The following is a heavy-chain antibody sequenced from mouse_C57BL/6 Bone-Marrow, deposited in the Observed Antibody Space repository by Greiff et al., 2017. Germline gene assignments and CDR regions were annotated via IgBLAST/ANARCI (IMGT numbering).Heavy chain of an antibody. D-gene: IGHD1-1*01. CDR1: GYTFTDYY. V-gene: IGHV1-19*01. CDR3: ARDGSSGLFYFDY. J-gene: IGHJ2*01. CDR2: INPYNGGT. Sequence: VQLQQSGPVLVKPGASVKMSCKASGYTFTDYYMNWVKQSHGKSLEWIGVINPYNGGTSYNQKFKGKATLTVDKSSSTAYMEPNSLTSEDSAVYYCARDGSSGLFYFDYWGQGTTLTVSS.